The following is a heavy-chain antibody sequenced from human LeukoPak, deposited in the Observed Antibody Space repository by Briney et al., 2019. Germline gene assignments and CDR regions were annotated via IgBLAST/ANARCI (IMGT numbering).Heavy chain of an antibody. J-gene: IGHJ4*02. V-gene: IGHV3-23*01. CDR2: ISGSGGST. CDR1: GFTFSSYA. Sequence: GGSLRLSCAASGFTFSSYAMSWVRQAPGKGLEWVSAISGSGGSTYYADSVKGRFTVSRDNSKNTLYLQMNSLRAEDTAVYYCARRYGYSNYYYFDYWGQGTLVTVSS. CDR3: ARRYGYSNYYYFDY. D-gene: IGHD4-11*01.